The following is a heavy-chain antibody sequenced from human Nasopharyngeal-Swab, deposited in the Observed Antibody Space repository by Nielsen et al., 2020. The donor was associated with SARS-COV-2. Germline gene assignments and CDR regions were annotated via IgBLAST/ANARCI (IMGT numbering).Heavy chain of an antibody. Sequence: SCMCSVYIFTRYLLGWVRPLPGKGLEWMGIIYPGDSDTRYSPSFQGQVTISADKSISTAYLQWSSLKASDTAMYYCARYLLSSLHFGMDVWGQWTTVTVSS. D-gene: IGHD2-15*01. J-gene: IGHJ6*02. CDR3: ARYLLSSLHFGMDV. CDR1: VYIFTRYL. CDR2: IYPGDSDT. V-gene: IGHV5-51*01.